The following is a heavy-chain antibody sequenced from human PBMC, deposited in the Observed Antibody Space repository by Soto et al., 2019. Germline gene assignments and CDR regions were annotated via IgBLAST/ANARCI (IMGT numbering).Heavy chain of an antibody. D-gene: IGHD2-2*01. CDR2: ISYDGSNK. J-gene: IGHJ6*02. Sequence: PGGSLRLSCAASGFTFSSYGMHWVRQAPGKGLEWVAVISYDGSNKYYADSVKGRFTISRDNSKNTLYLQMNSLRAEDTAVYYCAKDAAELLWGQRYYYYYGMDVWGQGTTVTVSS. V-gene: IGHV3-30*18. CDR1: GFTFSSYG. CDR3: AKDAAELLWGQRYYYYYGMDV.